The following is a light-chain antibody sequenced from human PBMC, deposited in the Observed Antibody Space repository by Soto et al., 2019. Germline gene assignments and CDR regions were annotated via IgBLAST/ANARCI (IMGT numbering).Light chain of an antibody. CDR2: LEGSGSY. V-gene: IGLV4-60*02. CDR3: ETWDFNTRV. Sequence: QSVLTQSSSASASLGSSVKLTCTLSSGHSSYIIAWHQQQPGKAPRYLMKLEGSGSYNKGSGVPDRFSGSSSGADRYLTISNLRFEDEADYYCETWDFNTRVFGGGTQLTVL. CDR1: SGHSSYI. J-gene: IGLJ3*02.